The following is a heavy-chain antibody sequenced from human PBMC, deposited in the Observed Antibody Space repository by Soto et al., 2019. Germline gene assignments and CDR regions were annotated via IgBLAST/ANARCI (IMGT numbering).Heavy chain of an antibody. CDR3: VSDCGRFVGWPTKGYHCGGMDA. CDR1: GFTFSRYE. D-gene: IGHD1-1*01. J-gene: IGHJ6*02. Sequence: EVQLDESGGGWVQPGGSLRLSCVVSGFTFSRYEMNWVRQAPGKGLEWISYINGNGTTTYYGASVKGRFTISRDNAKNSLNLQMNGLRAGAAALDFCVSDCGRFVGWPTKGYHCGGMDAWGGGTTVTVS. V-gene: IGHV3-48*03. CDR2: INGNGTTT.